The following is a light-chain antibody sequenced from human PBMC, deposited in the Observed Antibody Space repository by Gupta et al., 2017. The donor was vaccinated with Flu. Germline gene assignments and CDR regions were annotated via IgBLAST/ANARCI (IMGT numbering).Light chain of an antibody. J-gene: IGLJ3*02. CDR1: STHVGNLG. Sequence: NPTLTCTGTSTHVGNLGKYWLHQPPAPPPKLLSYRDTNRPSGISESFSASRSGNTASLTITGLQPEDEADYYCSAWDSSLNAWVFGGGTKLTVL. CDR3: SAWDSSLNAWV. V-gene: IGLV10-54*04. CDR2: RDT.